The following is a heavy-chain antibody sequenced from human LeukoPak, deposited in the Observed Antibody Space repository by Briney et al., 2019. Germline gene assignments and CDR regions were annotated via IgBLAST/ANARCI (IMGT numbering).Heavy chain of an antibody. D-gene: IGHD2-2*03. J-gene: IGHJ4*02. V-gene: IGHV3-30*02. CDR3: AKDQCTRTRCDGYPGH. CDR1: GFTFSSYG. CDR2: VHFDGTTK. Sequence: QPGGSLRLSCAASGFTFSSYGMHWVRQAPGKGLEWVAFVHFDGTTKYSGDSVKGRFTVSRDNSKDILYLQMDSLRPEDTAVYYCAKDQCTRTRCDGYPGHWGRGTLVAASS.